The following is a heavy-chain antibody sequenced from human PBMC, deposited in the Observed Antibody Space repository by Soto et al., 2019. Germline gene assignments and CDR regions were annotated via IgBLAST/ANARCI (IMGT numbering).Heavy chain of an antibody. Sequence: SETLSLTCPVSGGSISSSSYYWGWIRQPPGKGLEWIGSIYYSGSTYYNPSLKSRVTISVDTSKNQFSLKLSSVTAADTAVYYCARYLRAVAGSDYYYYMDVWGKGTTVTVSS. J-gene: IGHJ6*03. CDR3: ARYLRAVAGSDYYYYMDV. CDR2: IYYSGST. D-gene: IGHD6-19*01. CDR1: GGSISSSSYY. V-gene: IGHV4-39*01.